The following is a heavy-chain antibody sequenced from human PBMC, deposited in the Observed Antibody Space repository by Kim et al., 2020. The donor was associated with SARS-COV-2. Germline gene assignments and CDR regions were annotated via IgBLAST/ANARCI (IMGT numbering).Heavy chain of an antibody. CDR1: DGSIISSSYY. J-gene: IGHJ2*01. CDR3: ARRPISYYYDSSGFYPYWYFDL. Sequence: SETLSLTCTVSDGSIISSSYYWGLIRQPPGKGLEWIGSIYYSGSTYYNPSLKSRVTISVDTSKNQFSLKLSSVTAADTAVYYCARRPISYYYDSSGFYPYWYFDLWGRGTLVTVSS. CDR2: IYYSGST. D-gene: IGHD3-22*01. V-gene: IGHV4-39*01.